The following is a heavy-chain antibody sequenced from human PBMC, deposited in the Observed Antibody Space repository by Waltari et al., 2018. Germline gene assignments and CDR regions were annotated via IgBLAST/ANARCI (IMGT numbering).Heavy chain of an antibody. D-gene: IGHD2-15*01. V-gene: IGHV4-4*02. CDR1: GDSMSSNNW. CDR3: ARDRGRGLYLDS. J-gene: IGHJ4*02. CDR2: SHRSGRT. Sequence: QLQLQESGPGLVKPSGTLSLTCTVSGDSMSSNNWWSWVRQPPEKGLEWIGQSHRSGRTNYNPSLASRVSISLDTANKQLSLKVTSTTAADTAVYYCARDRGRGLYLDSWGQGILVTVSP.